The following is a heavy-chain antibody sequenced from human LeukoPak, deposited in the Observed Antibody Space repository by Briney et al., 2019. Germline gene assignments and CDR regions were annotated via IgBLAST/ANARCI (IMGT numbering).Heavy chain of an antibody. D-gene: IGHD3-9*01. V-gene: IGHV3-7*01. CDR2: VKQDGSET. J-gene: IGHJ4*02. Sequence: GGSLRLSCAASGFTLSNFWMSWVRQAPGKGLEWVATVKQDGSETYYVDSVKGRFTISRDNAKNSLYLQMSSLRAEDTAVYYCARALRYYDWLLFGYWGQGTLVTVSS. CDR3: ARALRYYDWLLFGY. CDR1: GFTLSNFW.